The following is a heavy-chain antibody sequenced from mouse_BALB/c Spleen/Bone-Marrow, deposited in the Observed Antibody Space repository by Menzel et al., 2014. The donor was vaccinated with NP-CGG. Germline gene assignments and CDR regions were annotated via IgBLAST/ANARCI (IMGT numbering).Heavy chain of an antibody. D-gene: IGHD2-2*01. J-gene: IGHJ4*01. Sequence: EVQGVESVGGLVQPGGSLQLSCAASGFTFSSYGMSWVRPTPDKRLELVATINSNGGSTYYPDSVKGRFTISRDNAKNTLYLQMSSLKSEDTAMYYCARDGYDVGGALDYWGQGTSVTVSS. CDR3: ARDGYDVGGALDY. V-gene: IGHV5-6-3*01. CDR2: INSNGGST. CDR1: GFTFSSYG.